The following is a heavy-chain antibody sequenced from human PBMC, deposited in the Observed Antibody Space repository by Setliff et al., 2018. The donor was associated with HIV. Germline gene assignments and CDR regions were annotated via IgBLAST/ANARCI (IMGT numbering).Heavy chain of an antibody. D-gene: IGHD2-15*01. J-gene: IGHJ2*01. V-gene: IGHV4-59*08. Sequence: PSETLSLTCTVSGGSISSYYWSWIRQPPGKGLEWIGFIYYSGTTNYNPSLKSRVTISMDTSKNQFSLKLSSVTATDTAIYYCARNPPGYCGGASCYSVGYFDLWGRGTLVTVSS. CDR1: GGSISSYY. CDR2: IYYSGTT. CDR3: ARNPPGYCGGASCYSVGYFDL.